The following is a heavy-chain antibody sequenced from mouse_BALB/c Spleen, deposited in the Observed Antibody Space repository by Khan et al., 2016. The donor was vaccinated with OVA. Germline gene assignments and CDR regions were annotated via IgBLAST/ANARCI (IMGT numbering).Heavy chain of an antibody. J-gene: IGHJ3*01. V-gene: IGHV1S137*01. CDR3: TRGGGGNRFAY. CDR1: GYTFTDFT. CDR2: ISTYYGHA. Sequence: QVRLQQSGAELVRPGVSVKISCKGSGYTFTDFTMHWVKQSHAMSLEWIGVISTYYGHATYNQKFKDKATMTVDKSSSTAYMELARLTSEDSAIYNCTRGGGGNRFAYGGQGTLVTVSA.